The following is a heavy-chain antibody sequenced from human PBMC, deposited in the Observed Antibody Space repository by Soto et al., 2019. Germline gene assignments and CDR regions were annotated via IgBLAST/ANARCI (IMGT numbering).Heavy chain of an antibody. D-gene: IGHD3-22*01. CDR3: ARVYGYYDSSGYRWYFDY. J-gene: IGHJ4*02. CDR2: IIPIFGTA. V-gene: IGHV1-69*06. CDR1: GGTFSSYA. Sequence: QVQLVQSGAEVKKPGSSVKVSCKASGGTFSSYAISWVRQAPGQGLEWMGGIIPIFGTANYAQKLQGRVTITADKPTSTAYMELSSLRSEDPAVYYCARVYGYYDSSGYRWYFDYWGQGTLVTVSS.